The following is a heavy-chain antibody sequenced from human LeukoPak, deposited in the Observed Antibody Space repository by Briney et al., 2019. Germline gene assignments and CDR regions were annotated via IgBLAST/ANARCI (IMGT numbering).Heavy chain of an antibody. J-gene: IGHJ5*02. D-gene: IGHD3-16*01. CDR3: ARGSYVTGVDP. CDR1: GGSISSGDYY. Sequence: SETLSLTCTVSGGSISSGDYYWSWIRQPPGKGLEWIGYIYYSGSTYYNPSLKTRVTISVDTSKNQFSLKLSSVTAADTAVYYCARGSYVTGVDPWGQGTLVTVSS. V-gene: IGHV4-30-4*01. CDR2: IYYSGST.